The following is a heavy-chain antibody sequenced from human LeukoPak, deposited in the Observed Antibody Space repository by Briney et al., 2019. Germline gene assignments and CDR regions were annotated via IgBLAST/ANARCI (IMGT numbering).Heavy chain of an antibody. CDR3: ARRGTYQNWFDP. Sequence: GGSLRLSCAASGFTFSSYWMSWVRQAPGKGLEWVATIEQDGSEKYYVDSVKGRFTTSRDNAKNSLYLQMNSLRAEDTAVYYCARRGTYQNWFDPWGQGTLVTVSS. CDR1: GFTFSSYW. D-gene: IGHD3-16*01. J-gene: IGHJ5*02. CDR2: IEQDGSEK. V-gene: IGHV3-7*01.